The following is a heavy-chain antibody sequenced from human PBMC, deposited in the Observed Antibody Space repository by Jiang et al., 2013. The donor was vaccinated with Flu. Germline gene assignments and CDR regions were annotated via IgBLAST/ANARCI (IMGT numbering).Heavy chain of an antibody. CDR1: GASINSGGYY. Sequence: GSGLVKPAQTLSLTCTVSGASINSGGYYWTWIRQHPGKGPEWIGYIYHTGRTDYKPSLKSRLTISVDTSKSQFSLNLNSVTAADTAVYFCARAQKYSGFELPYFDFVGPGNPGRRLL. J-gene: IGHJ4*02. D-gene: IGHD5-12*01. V-gene: IGHV4-31*03. CDR3: ARAQKYSGFELPYFDF. CDR2: IYHTGRT.